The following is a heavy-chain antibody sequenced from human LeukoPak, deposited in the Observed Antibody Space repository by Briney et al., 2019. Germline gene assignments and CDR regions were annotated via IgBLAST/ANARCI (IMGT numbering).Heavy chain of an antibody. CDR1: GFTFKTYT. V-gene: IGHV3-23*01. J-gene: IGHJ4*02. Sequence: GGSLRLSCTASGFTFKTYTMSWVRQAPGEGLKWVSGIVTSGDTYYADSVKGRFTISRDNSKNTLYLQMNSLRVDDTAVYYCAKDRAQQLVLDFWGQGTLVTVSS. CDR3: AKDRAQQLVLDF. D-gene: IGHD6-13*01. CDR2: IVTSGDT.